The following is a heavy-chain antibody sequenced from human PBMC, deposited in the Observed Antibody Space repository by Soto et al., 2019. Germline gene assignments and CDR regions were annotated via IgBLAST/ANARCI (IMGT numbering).Heavy chain of an antibody. D-gene: IGHD3-22*01. Sequence: GGSLRLSCAASGFTFSSYWMSWVRQAPGKGLEWVANIKQDGSEKYYVDSVKGRFTISRDNAKNSLYLQMNSLRSEDTAVYYCARGRVLYDSSGYTDYWGQGTLVTVSS. CDR1: GFTFSSYW. CDR3: ARGRVLYDSSGYTDY. V-gene: IGHV3-7*03. J-gene: IGHJ4*02. CDR2: IKQDGSEK.